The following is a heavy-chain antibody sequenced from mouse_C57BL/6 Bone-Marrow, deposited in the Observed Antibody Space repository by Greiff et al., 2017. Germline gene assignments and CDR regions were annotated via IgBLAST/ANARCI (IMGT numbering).Heavy chain of an antibody. CDR2: IDPENGDT. Sequence: VQLQQSGAELVRPGASVKLSCTASGFNIKDDYKPWVKQRPEQGLEWIGWIDPENGDTEYASKFQGKATITADTSSNTAYLQLSSLTSEDTAIYYCARDDGYPWFAYWGQGTLVTVSA. V-gene: IGHV14-4*01. D-gene: IGHD2-3*01. CDR1: GFNIKDDY. J-gene: IGHJ3*01. CDR3: ARDDGYPWFAY.